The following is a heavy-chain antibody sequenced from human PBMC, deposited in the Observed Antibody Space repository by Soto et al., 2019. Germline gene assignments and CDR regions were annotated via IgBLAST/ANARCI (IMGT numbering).Heavy chain of an antibody. Sequence: SETLSLTCAVYGGSFSGYYWSWIRQPPGKGLEWIGEINHSGSTNYNPSLKSRVTISVDTSKNQFSLKLSSVTAADTAVYYCARGGTNYYGSGSYTRKWGQGTLVTVSS. V-gene: IGHV4-34*01. D-gene: IGHD3-10*01. CDR2: INHSGST. CDR3: ARGGTNYYGSGSYTRK. CDR1: GGSFSGYY. J-gene: IGHJ4*02.